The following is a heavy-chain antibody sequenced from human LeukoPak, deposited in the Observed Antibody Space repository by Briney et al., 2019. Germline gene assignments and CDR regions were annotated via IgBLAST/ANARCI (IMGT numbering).Heavy chain of an antibody. J-gene: IGHJ4*02. CDR3: ANMGFPRGATLGGGFDC. CDR1: GFTFSSYA. CDR2: ISGSGGST. D-gene: IGHD1-26*01. V-gene: IGHV3-23*01. Sequence: GASLRLSCAASGFTFSSYAMSWVRQAPGKGLEWVSAISGSGGSTYYADSVKGRFTISRDNSKNTLYLQMNSLRAEDSAVYYCANMGFPRGATLGGGFDCWGQGTLVTVSS.